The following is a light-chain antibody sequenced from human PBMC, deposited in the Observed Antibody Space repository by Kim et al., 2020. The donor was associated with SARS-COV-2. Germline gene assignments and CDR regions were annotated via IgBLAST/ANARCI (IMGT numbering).Light chain of an antibody. Sequence: GKTITISCTPDTGSIDTNYVQWYQQRPGSAPTTVISEYNQRPSGVPDRFSVSIDTSSNSASLIISRLETEDEADYFCQSFDNNIWVFGGGTKLTVL. J-gene: IGLJ3*02. CDR3: QSFDNNIWV. CDR1: TGSIDTNY. CDR2: EYN. V-gene: IGLV6-57*03.